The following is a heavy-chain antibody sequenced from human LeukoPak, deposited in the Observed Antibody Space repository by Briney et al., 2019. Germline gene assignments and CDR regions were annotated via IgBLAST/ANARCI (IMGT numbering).Heavy chain of an antibody. V-gene: IGHV5-51*01. D-gene: IGHD2-2*01. Sequence: GESLKISCKGSGYSFTTYWIGWVRQMPGKGLEWMGIIYPGDSDTRYSPSFQGQVTISVDKSINTAYLQWSSLKASDTAMYYCARREYCSDTTCSARLDYWGQGTMVTVSS. J-gene: IGHJ4*02. CDR1: GYSFTTYW. CDR3: ARREYCSDTTCSARLDY. CDR2: IYPGDSDT.